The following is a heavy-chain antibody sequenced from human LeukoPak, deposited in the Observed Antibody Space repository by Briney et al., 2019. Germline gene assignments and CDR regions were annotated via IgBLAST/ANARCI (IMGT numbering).Heavy chain of an antibody. V-gene: IGHV3-15*04. J-gene: IGHJ4*02. CDR3: TTYGSGRKFDY. CDR2: IESKTDGGTT. CDR1: RFSFSDAW. D-gene: IGHD3-10*01. Sequence: GGSLRLACAASRFSFSDAWMSWVRQIPRKGLEWVGGIESKTDGGTTDYAAPVKGRFTISRDDSTNTLYLQMNSLKSEDTAVYYCTTYGSGRKFDYWGQGILVTVSS.